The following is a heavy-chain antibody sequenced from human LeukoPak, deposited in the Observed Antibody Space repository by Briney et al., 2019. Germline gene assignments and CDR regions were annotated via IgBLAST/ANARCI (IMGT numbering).Heavy chain of an antibody. D-gene: IGHD5-12*01. Sequence: SVKVTCKASRGTFSSYAISWVRQAPGQGLEWMGGIIPIFGTANYAQKFQGRVTITADESTSTAYMELSSLRSEDTAVYYCARDPGRGYSGYYYWGQGTLVTVSS. V-gene: IGHV1-69*01. J-gene: IGHJ4*02. CDR3: ARDPGRGYSGYYY. CDR2: IIPIFGTA. CDR1: RGTFSSYA.